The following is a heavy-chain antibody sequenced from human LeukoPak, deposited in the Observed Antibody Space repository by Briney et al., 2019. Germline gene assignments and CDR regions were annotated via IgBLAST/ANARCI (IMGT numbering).Heavy chain of an antibody. J-gene: IGHJ4*02. D-gene: IGHD4-17*01. CDR2: IIPNSGHT. CDR3: ARELRRDAY. Sequence: GASVKVSCKASGYTFTSYDINWGRQATGQGGEWMGYIIPNSGHTTYAQTFQGIVPMTRDTSISTAYMELTSLTSEDTAIYYCARELRRDAYWGQGALVTVSS. V-gene: IGHV1-8*01. CDR1: GYTFTSYD.